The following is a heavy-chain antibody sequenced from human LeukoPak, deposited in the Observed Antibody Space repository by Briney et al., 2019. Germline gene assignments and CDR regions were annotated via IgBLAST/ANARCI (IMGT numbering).Heavy chain of an antibody. CDR3: ARDLSLVPAAGFDP. CDR2: IYHSGST. J-gene: IGHJ5*02. CDR1: GCSISSGYY. V-gene: IGHV4-38-2*02. Sequence: PSETLSLTCTVSGCSISSGYYWGWIRQPPGKGLEWIGSIYHSGSTYYNPSLKSRVTISVDTSKNQFSLKLSSVTAADTAVYYCARDLSLVPAAGFDPWGQGTLVTVSS. D-gene: IGHD2-2*01.